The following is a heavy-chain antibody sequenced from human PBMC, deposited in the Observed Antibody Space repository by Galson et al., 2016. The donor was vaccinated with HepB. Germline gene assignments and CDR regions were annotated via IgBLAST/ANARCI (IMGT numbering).Heavy chain of an antibody. D-gene: IGHD3-22*01. CDR2: VSHSGKT. Sequence: SETLSLTCAVSGGSFIGGSFIDYDWSWIRQTPGKGLEWIGDVSHSGKTKYNPSPKSRVTISVDTSKNQFSLKLNSVTAADTAVYYCARGDYDTRGYTMTFDYWGQGTLVTVFS. V-gene: IGHV4-34*01. CDR3: ARGDYDTRGYTMTFDY. J-gene: IGHJ4*02. CDR1: GGSFIGGSFIDYD.